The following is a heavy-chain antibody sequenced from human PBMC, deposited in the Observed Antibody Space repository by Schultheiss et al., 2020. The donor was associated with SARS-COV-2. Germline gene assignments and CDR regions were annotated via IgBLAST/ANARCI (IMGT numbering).Heavy chain of an antibody. J-gene: IGHJ6*03. CDR1: GYTFTGYY. CDR2: INPSGGST. CDR3: ARGSTTYYDFWSGYLADYYYYYMDV. V-gene: IGHV1-46*01. D-gene: IGHD3-3*01. Sequence: ASVKVSCKASGYTFTGYYMHWVRQAPGQGLEWMGIINPSGGSTSYAQKFQGRVTMTRDTSTSTVYMELSSLRSEDTAVYYCARGSTTYYDFWSGYLADYYYYYMDVWGKGTTVTVSS.